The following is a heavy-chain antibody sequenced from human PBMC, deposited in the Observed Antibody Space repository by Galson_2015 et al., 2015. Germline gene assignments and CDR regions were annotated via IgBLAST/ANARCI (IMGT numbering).Heavy chain of an antibody. CDR2: ISGSGGST. CDR1: GFTFSSYA. V-gene: IGHV3-23*01. D-gene: IGHD3-22*01. J-gene: IGHJ5*02. CDR3: AKGEGYYDSSGYFNWFDP. Sequence: SLRLSCAASGFTFSSYAMSWVRQAPGKGLEWVSAISGSGGSTYYADSVKGRFTISRDNSKNTLYLQMNSLRAEDTAVYYCAKGEGYYDSSGYFNWFDPWGQGTLVTVSS.